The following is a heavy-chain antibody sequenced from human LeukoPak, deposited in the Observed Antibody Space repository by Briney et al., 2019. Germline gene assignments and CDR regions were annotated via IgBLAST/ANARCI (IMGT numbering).Heavy chain of an antibody. J-gene: IGHJ3*02. CDR3: ARKRAFDI. CDR1: GGSFSGYH. CDR2: INHSGST. Sequence: SETLSLTCAVYGGSFSGYHWSWIRQPPGKGLEWIGEINHSGSTNYNPSLKSRVTISVDTSKNQFSLKLSSVTAADTAVYYCARKRAFDIWGQGTTVTVSS. V-gene: IGHV4-34*01.